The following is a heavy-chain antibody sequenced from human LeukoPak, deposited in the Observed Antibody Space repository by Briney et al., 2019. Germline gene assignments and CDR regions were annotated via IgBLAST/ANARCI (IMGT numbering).Heavy chain of an antibody. CDR2: ISGSGGST. CDR1: GFTFSSYA. Sequence: PGGSLRLSCAASGFTFSSYAMSWVRQAPGQGLEWVSAISGSGGSTYYADSVKGRFTISRDNSKNTLYLQMNSLRAEDTAVYYCAKGYSRGYYYYMDVWGKGTTVTVSS. V-gene: IGHV3-23*01. CDR3: AKGYSRGYYYYMDV. J-gene: IGHJ6*03. D-gene: IGHD6-13*01.